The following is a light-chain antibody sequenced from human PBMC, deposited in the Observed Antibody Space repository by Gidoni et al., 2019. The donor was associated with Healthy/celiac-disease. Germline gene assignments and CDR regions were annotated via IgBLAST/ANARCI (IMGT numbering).Light chain of an antibody. CDR3: QQYNNWPCYT. V-gene: IGKV3-15*01. Sequence: EIVLTQSPATLSVSPGERATLSCRASHSVSSNLAWYQQKPGQAPRLLISGASTSATGIPARFSGSGSGKEFTLPISSLQSADFAVSYCQQYNNWPCYTFGQGTKLEIK. CDR1: HSVSSN. J-gene: IGKJ2*01. CDR2: GAS.